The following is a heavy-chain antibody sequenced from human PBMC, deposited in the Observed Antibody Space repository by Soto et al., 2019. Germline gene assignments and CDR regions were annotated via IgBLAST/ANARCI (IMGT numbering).Heavy chain of an antibody. V-gene: IGHV4-59*01. CDR2: IYYSGST. J-gene: IGHJ4*02. D-gene: IGHD1-26*01. Sequence: QVQLQESGPGLVKPSETLSLTCTVSGGSISSYYWSWIRQPPGKGLEWIGYIYYSGSTNYNPSLKSRVTISVDTSKNQFSLKLTSVTAADTAVYYCARAQNSGSYYEFDYWGQGTLVTVSS. CDR1: GGSISSYY. CDR3: ARAQNSGSYYEFDY.